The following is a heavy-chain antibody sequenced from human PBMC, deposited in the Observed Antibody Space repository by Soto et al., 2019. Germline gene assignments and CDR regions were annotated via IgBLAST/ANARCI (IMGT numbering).Heavy chain of an antibody. CDR1: RVAFSKFI. Sequence: QAQLEQSGGEVKKPGSSVKVSCKASRVAFSKFIVTWVRQAPGLGLEWVGGIIPIFGTANYAQKFQGRVTITADESTSTSYTEVNNLRSEDTAVYYCAKVRYSSPMGYYYGMDVWGQGTTVTV. D-gene: IGHD6-19*01. CDR3: AKVRYSSPMGYYYGMDV. J-gene: IGHJ6*02. CDR2: IIPIFGTA. V-gene: IGHV1-69*01.